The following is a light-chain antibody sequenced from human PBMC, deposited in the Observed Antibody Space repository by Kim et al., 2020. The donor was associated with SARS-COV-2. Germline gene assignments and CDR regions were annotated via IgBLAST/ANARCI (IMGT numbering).Light chain of an antibody. CDR2: AAS. V-gene: IGKV3-20*01. Sequence: EIVLTQSPGTLSLSPGERATLSCRASQSVTSNYLAWYQQRPGQAPRLLIYAASSRATGIPDRFSGSGSGTDFTLTISRLEPEDFAVYYCQPYSSTPWTFGQGTKVEIK. CDR3: QPYSSTPWT. CDR1: QSVTSNY. J-gene: IGKJ1*01.